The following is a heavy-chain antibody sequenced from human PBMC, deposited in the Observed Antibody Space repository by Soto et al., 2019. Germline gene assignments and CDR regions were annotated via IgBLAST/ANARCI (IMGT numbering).Heavy chain of an antibody. CDR1: GFTFNYYA. D-gene: IGHD6-19*01. V-gene: IGHV3-33*05. CDR2: ISHDGSDE. Sequence: GGSLRLSCAASGFTFNYYAMHWVRQAPGEGLEWVALISHDGSDEYYADSVRGRFTISRDNSQSTLYLHMSDLRGEDTAVYYCARESSIAVAESYYYYGMDVWGRGTTVPVSS. CDR3: ARESSIAVAESYYYYGMDV. J-gene: IGHJ6*02.